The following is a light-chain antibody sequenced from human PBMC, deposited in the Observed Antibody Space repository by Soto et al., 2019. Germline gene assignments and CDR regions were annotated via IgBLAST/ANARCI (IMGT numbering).Light chain of an antibody. V-gene: IGLV1-44*01. Sequence: QSVLTQSPSASGTPGQRVTISCSGSSSNIGSNTLNWYQQLPGTAPKLLIYNNNQRPSGVPDRFSGSKSGTSASLAISGLQDEAEYYYHCSTCDDSVNDVVFGGGTKLTVL. CDR1: SSNIGSNT. J-gene: IGLJ2*01. CDR3: STCDDSVNDVV. CDR2: NNN.